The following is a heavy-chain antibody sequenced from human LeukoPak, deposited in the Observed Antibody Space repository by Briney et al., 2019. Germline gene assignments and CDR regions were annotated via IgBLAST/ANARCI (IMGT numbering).Heavy chain of an antibody. CDR2: IRSKAYGGTT. CDR1: GFTFGDYA. Sequence: GGSLRLSCTASGFTFGDYAMSWVRQAPGKGLEWVGFIRSKAYGGTTEYAASVKGRFTISRDDSKSIAYLQMNSLETEDTAVYYCTRDLVGYYYDSSGYLGGAFDIWGQGTMVTVSS. J-gene: IGHJ3*02. CDR3: TRDLVGYYYDSSGYLGGAFDI. D-gene: IGHD3-22*01. V-gene: IGHV3-49*04.